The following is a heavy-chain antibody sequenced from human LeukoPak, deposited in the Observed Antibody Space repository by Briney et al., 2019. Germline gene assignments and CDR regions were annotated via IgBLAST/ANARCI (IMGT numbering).Heavy chain of an antibody. CDR3: ESASGKKTLFDY. V-gene: IGHV1-2*02. CDR1: GYTFTGYY. J-gene: IGHJ4*02. Sequence: GASVKVSCKASGYTFTGYYMHCVRQAPGQGLEWMGWINPNSGGTNYAQKFQGRVTMTRDTSISTAYMELSRLRSDDTAVYYCESASGKKTLFDYWGQGTLVTVSS. CDR2: INPNSGGT. D-gene: IGHD1-26*01.